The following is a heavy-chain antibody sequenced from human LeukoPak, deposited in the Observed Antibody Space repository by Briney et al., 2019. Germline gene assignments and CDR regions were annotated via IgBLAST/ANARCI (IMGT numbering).Heavy chain of an antibody. V-gene: IGHV3-30*18. D-gene: IGHD2-2*01. CDR1: GFTFSSYG. CDR3: AKSLFVVVPAARPPFDS. Sequence: PGGTLRLSCAASGFTFSSYGMHWVRQAPGKGLEWVAVISYDGSNKYYADSVKGRFTISRDNSKNTLYLQMNRLGAEDTAVYYCAKSLFVVVPAARPPFDSWGQGTLVTVSS. J-gene: IGHJ4*02. CDR2: ISYDGSNK.